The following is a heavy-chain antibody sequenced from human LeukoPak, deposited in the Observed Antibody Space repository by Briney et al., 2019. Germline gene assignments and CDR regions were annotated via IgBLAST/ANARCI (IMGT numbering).Heavy chain of an antibody. CDR2: ISGSGGST. CDR3: ARVKEASGDY. V-gene: IGHV3-23*01. J-gene: IGHJ4*02. CDR1: GFTFSSYE. D-gene: IGHD2-21*01. Sequence: GGSLRLSCAASGFTFSSYEMNWVRQAPGKGLEWVSAISGSGGSTYYADSVKGRFTISRDNSKNTLYLQMNSLRAEDTAVYYCARVKEASGDYWGQGTLVTVSS.